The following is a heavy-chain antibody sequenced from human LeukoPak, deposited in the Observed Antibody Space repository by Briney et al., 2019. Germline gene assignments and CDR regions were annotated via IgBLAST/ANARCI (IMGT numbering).Heavy chain of an antibody. CDR3: GRGGDGIDV. J-gene: IGHJ3*01. CDR2: INQDETKA. V-gene: IGHV3-74*01. Sequence: AGGSLRLSCAVSGFTFRNYLMHWVRQAPGQGLVWVPRINQDETKAYADSVKGRFTVSRDNAKNMMYLQLNGLRAEDTAVYFCGRGGDGIDVWGQGTTVIVSS. CDR1: GFTFRNYL. D-gene: IGHD5-24*01.